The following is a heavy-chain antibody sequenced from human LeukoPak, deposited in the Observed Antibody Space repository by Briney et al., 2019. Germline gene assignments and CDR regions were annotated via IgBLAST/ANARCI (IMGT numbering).Heavy chain of an antibody. J-gene: IGHJ5*02. CDR1: GFNFSDYW. CDR2: IGQDGSEK. Sequence: PGGSLRLSCAASGFNFSDYWMTWVRQPRGRGLEWVANIGQDGSEKYYGDSEKGRFTISRDNTKNSLYLQVNSLRAEDTAVYFCARDSPYYYDSIANALDTWGQGTLVIVSS. CDR3: ARDSPYYYDSIANALDT. V-gene: IGHV3-7*04. D-gene: IGHD3-22*01.